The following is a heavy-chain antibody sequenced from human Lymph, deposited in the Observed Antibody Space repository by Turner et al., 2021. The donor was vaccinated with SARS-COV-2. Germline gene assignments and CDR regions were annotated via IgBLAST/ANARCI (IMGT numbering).Heavy chain of an antibody. CDR2: ISPMRDIA. Sequence: QVQLVQSGAEVKKLGSSVKVSCKASEGTFSSYAISWVRQAPGQGLEWMGGISPMRDIANYAQKFQGRVTITADKSTSTAYMELSSLRSEDTAVYYCARDVTGPLGYWGQGTLVTVSS. CDR3: ARDVTGPLGY. D-gene: IGHD1-20*01. J-gene: IGHJ4*02. CDR1: EGTFSSYA. V-gene: IGHV1-69*10.